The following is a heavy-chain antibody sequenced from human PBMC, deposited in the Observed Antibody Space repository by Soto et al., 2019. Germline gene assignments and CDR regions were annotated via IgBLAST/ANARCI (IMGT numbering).Heavy chain of an antibody. V-gene: IGHV4-4*02. CDR1: GDSISSTHW. D-gene: IGHD2-21*02. Sequence: PSETLSLTCVVSGDSISSTHWWTWVRQTPGKGLEWIGEIYHTGSTKYNPSLKNRVTISVDKSNNEFSLNLKSVTAADTAVYYCATLPPRIVVMTLPFPSWGQGTPVTVSS. CDR2: IYHTGST. J-gene: IGHJ4*02. CDR3: ATLPPRIVVMTLPFPS.